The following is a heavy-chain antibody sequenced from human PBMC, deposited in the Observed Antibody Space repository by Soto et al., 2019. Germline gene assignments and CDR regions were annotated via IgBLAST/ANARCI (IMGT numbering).Heavy chain of an antibody. CDR3: ARPPAGFDSSGYYFY. CDR1: GFTFSSYA. CDR2: ISYDGSNK. V-gene: IGHV3-30-3*01. Sequence: GGSLRLSCAASGFTFSSYAMHWVRQAPGKGLEWVAVISYDGSNKYYADSVKGRFTISRDNSKNTLYLQMNSLRAEDTAVYYFARPPAGFDSSGYYFYWGQGTLVTVSS. J-gene: IGHJ4*02. D-gene: IGHD3-22*01.